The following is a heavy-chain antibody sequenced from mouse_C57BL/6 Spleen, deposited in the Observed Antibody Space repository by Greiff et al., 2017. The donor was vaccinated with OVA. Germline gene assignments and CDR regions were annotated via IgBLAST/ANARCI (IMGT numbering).Heavy chain of an antibody. J-gene: IGHJ1*03. Sequence: VKLVESGPGLVQPSQSLSITCTVSGFSLTSYGVHWVRQPPGKGLEWLGVIWRGGSTAYNAAFISRLSISKDNSKSQVFFKMNSLQADDTAIYYCAKNHYYGSSYHYWYFDVWGTGTTVTVSS. V-gene: IGHV2-4*01. CDR3: AKNHYYGSSYHYWYFDV. CDR1: GFSLTSYG. D-gene: IGHD1-1*01. CDR2: IWRGGST.